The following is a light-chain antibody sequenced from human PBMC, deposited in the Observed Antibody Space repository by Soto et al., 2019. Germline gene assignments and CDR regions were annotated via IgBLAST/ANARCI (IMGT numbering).Light chain of an antibody. Sequence: EIVLTQSPGTLSLSPGERATLSCRASQSVSSSYLAWYQQKPGQAPRLLIYGASSRVTGIPDRFSGSGSGTDFTLTISRLEPEDFAVYYCQQYGSSQLTFVGGTKVEIK. CDR1: QSVSSSY. J-gene: IGKJ4*01. V-gene: IGKV3-20*01. CDR2: GAS. CDR3: QQYGSSQLT.